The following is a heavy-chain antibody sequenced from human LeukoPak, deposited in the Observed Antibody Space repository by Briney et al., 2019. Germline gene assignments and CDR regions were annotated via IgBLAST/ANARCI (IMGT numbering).Heavy chain of an antibody. D-gene: IGHD2-15*01. Sequence: SETLSLTCAVSGGSISSSNWWSWVRQPPGKGLEWIGEIYHSGSTNYNPSLKSRVTISVDKSKSQFSLKLSSVTAADTAVYYCARGPVVVAATDNWFDPWGQGTLVTVSS. CDR1: GGSISSSNW. V-gene: IGHV4-4*02. J-gene: IGHJ5*02. CDR3: ARGPVVVAATDNWFDP. CDR2: IYHSGST.